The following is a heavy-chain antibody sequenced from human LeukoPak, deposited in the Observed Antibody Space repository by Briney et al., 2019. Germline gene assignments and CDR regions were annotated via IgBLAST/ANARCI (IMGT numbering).Heavy chain of an antibody. CDR2: IWYDGSNK. CDR3: ARDPSVAYGDYVWQNWFDP. J-gene: IGHJ5*02. V-gene: IGHV3-33*08. Sequence: PGGSLRLSCAASGFTFSSYSMNWVRQAPGKGLEWVAVIWYDGSNKYYADSVKGRFTISRDNSKNTLYLQMNSLRAEDTAVYYCARDPSVAYGDYVWQNWFDPWGQGTLVTVSS. CDR1: GFTFSSYS. D-gene: IGHD4-17*01.